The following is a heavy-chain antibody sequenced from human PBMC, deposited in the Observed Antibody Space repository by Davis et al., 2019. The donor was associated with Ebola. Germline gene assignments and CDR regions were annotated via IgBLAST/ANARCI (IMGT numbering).Heavy chain of an antibody. CDR2: IYYSGST. Sequence: PSETLSLTCTVSGGSTSSSTLYWAWIRQPPGKGLEWIGSIYYSGSTYYNPSLKSRVTISVDTSKNQFSLKLSSVTAADTAVYYCARVYSSSPFDYWGQGTLVTVSS. CDR3: ARVYSSSPFDY. D-gene: IGHD6-6*01. J-gene: IGHJ4*02. CDR1: GGSTSSSTLY. V-gene: IGHV4-39*01.